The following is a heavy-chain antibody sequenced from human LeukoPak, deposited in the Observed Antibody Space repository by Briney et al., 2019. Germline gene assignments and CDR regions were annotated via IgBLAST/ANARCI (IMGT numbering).Heavy chain of an antibody. D-gene: IGHD1-26*01. Sequence: PGGSLRLSCAASGFIFSDYYMSWIRQAPGKGLEWVSYISSSSSYTAYADSVKGRFTISRDNSKNTLYLELNSLRAEDTAVYYCAKGFRFGSGGYFDSWGQGTLVTVSS. J-gene: IGHJ4*02. CDR3: AKGFRFGSGGYFDS. CDR1: GFIFSDYY. V-gene: IGHV3-11*06. CDR2: ISSSSSYT.